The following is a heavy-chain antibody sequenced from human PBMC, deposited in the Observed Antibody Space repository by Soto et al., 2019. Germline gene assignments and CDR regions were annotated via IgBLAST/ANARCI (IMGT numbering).Heavy chain of an antibody. CDR2: IYYSGST. V-gene: IGHV4-61*01. D-gene: IGHD4-17*01. Sequence: SETLSLTCTVSGGPVSSDTYYWSCIRQPPGKGLEGIGYIYYSGSTNYNPSLRSRVTISFATSKNQFSLKLSSVTAADTAVYYCARATRTTVTDFWGQGTLDTSPQ. CDR1: GGPVSSDTYY. CDR3: ARATRTTVTDF. J-gene: IGHJ4*02.